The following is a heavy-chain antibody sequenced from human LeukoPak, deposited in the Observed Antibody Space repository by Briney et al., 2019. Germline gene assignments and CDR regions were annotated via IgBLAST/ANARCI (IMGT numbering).Heavy chain of an antibody. D-gene: IGHD3-22*01. CDR1: GFTFSSYA. J-gene: IGHJ3*02. Sequence: PGGSLRLSCAASGFTFSSYAMSWVRQAPGKGLEWVSYISSSGSTIYYADSVKGRFTISRDNAKNSLYLQMNSLRAEDTAVYYCARNYDYYDSSGYPIGNAFDIWGQGTMVTVSS. CDR3: ARNYDYYDSSGYPIGNAFDI. V-gene: IGHV3-48*04. CDR2: ISSSGSTI.